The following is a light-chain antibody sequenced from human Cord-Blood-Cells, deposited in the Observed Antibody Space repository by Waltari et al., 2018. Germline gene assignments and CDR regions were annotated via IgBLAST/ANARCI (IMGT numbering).Light chain of an antibody. CDR3: SSYTSSSTPVV. V-gene: IGLV2-14*01. CDR1: SSDVGGYNY. Sequence: QSALTQPASVSGSPGQTITISCTGTSSDVGGYNYVSWYQQHPGKVPKLKFYDVRNRPSGVSNRFSGSKSGNTASLTISGLQAEDEADYYCSSYTSSSTPVVFGGGTKLTVL. J-gene: IGLJ2*01. CDR2: DVR.